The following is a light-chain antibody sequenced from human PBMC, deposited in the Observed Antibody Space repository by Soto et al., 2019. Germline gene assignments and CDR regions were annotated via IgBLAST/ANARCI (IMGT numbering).Light chain of an antibody. CDR2: GAS. CDR3: QQYGSSPRT. J-gene: IGKJ1*01. Sequence: VVTQSLCTLSLSTGERATLYCRASESVSSSYLAWYQQKPGQAPRLLIYGASSGATGIPDRFSGSGSGTDFTLTISRLEPEDFAVYYCQQYGSSPRTFCHGTKVDIK. CDR1: ESVSSSY. V-gene: IGKV3-20*01.